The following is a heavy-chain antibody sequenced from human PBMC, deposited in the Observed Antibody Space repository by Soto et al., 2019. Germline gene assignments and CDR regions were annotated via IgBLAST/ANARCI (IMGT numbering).Heavy chain of an antibody. D-gene: IGHD3-9*01. CDR2: ITIYNGNT. CDR3: ARVLLAGYYEGRDYYGMDV. CDR1: GYTFTSYG. V-gene: IGHV1-18*01. J-gene: IGHJ6*02. Sequence: QVQLVQSGGEVKKPGASVKVSCKASGYTFTSYGISWVRQAPGQGLEWMGWITIYNGNTNYAQILQGRVTMTTDTSTSTAYVELRSLRSDDTAVYYCARVLLAGYYEGRDYYGMDVWGQGTAVIVSS.